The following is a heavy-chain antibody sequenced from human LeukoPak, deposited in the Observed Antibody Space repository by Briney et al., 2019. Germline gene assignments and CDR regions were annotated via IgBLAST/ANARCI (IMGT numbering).Heavy chain of an antibody. D-gene: IGHD3-3*01. V-gene: IGHV3-23*01. CDR1: GFTFSSYA. Sequence: PGGSLRLSCAASGFTFSSYAMSWVRQAPGKGLEWVSAISGSGGSTYYADSVKGRFTISRDNSKNSLYLQMNSLRAEDTAVYYCAREFTIFPMGFDYWGQGTLVTVSS. CDR3: AREFTIFPMGFDY. J-gene: IGHJ4*02. CDR2: ISGSGGST.